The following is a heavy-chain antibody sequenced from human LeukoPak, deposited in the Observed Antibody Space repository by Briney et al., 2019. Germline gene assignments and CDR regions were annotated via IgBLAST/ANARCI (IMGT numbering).Heavy chain of an antibody. CDR1: GFTFSSYA. J-gene: IGHJ4*02. CDR3: AKDHGLLWFRESYFDY. Sequence: GGSLRLSCAASGFTFSSYAMSWVRQAPGKGLEWVSGISRSGGSTYYADSVKGRFTISRDNSKNTLYLQMNSLRAEDTAVYYCAKDHGLLWFRESYFDYWGQGTLVTVSS. CDR2: ISRSGGST. V-gene: IGHV3-23*01. D-gene: IGHD3-10*01.